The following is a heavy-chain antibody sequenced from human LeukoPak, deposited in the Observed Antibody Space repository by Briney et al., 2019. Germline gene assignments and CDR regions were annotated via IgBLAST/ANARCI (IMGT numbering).Heavy chain of an antibody. CDR2: IYYSGST. J-gene: IGHJ4*02. D-gene: IGHD3-9*01. CDR3: ARESPYYDILTGYYPGRNYFDY. V-gene: IGHV4-59*01. CDR1: GGSISSYY. Sequence: PSETLSLTCTVSGGSISSYYWSWIRQPPGKGLEWIGYIYYSGSTNYNPSLKSRVTISVDTSRNQSSLKLSSVTAADTAVYYCARESPYYDILTGYYPGRNYFDYWGQGTLVTVSS.